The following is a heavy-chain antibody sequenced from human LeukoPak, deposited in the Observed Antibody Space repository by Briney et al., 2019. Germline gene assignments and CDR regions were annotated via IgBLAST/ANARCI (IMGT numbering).Heavy chain of an antibody. J-gene: IGHJ4*02. Sequence: GGSLRLSCAASGFTFSSYGMHWVRQAPGKGLEWVAVIWYDGSNKYYADSVKGRFTISRDNSKNTLYLQMNSLRAEDTAVYYCARATVPRGYFDYWGQGTLVTVSS. D-gene: IGHD3-10*01. CDR1: GFTFSSYG. V-gene: IGHV3-33*01. CDR2: IWYDGSNK. CDR3: ARATVPRGYFDY.